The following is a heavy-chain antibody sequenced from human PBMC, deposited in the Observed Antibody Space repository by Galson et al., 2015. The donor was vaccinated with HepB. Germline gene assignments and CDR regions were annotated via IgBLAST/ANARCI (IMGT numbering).Heavy chain of an antibody. V-gene: IGHV3-23*01. Sequence: RLSCAASGFTFSSYAMSWVRQTPGKGLEWVSAISGSGDKTYDADSVKGRFTISRDNSKNTLYLQMNSLRVEDTAVYYCAKEGARLKAFCRSGNCGGGMDVWGQGTTVTVSS. J-gene: IGHJ6*02. D-gene: IGHD3-3*02. CDR2: ISGSGDKT. CDR3: AKEGARLKAFCRSGNCGGGMDV. CDR1: GFTFSSYA.